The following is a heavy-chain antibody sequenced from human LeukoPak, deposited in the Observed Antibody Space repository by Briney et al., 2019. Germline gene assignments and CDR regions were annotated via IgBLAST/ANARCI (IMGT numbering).Heavy chain of an antibody. J-gene: IGHJ4*02. Sequence: GGSLRLSCAASGFTFSSYAMHWVRQAPGKGLEWVANIKQDGSEKYYVDSVKGRFTISRDNAKNSLYLQMNSLRAEDTAVYYCARDFIASYYDSSGFGYWGQGTLVTVSS. CDR1: GFTFSSYA. V-gene: IGHV3-7*03. CDR2: IKQDGSEK. CDR3: ARDFIASYYDSSGFGY. D-gene: IGHD3-22*01.